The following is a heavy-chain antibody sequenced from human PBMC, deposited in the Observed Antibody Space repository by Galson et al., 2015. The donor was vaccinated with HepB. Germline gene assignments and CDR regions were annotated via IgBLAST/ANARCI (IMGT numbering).Heavy chain of an antibody. CDR3: ARSGIVRYAFDI. D-gene: IGHD1-26*01. V-gene: IGHV3-11*01. J-gene: IGHJ3*02. CDR1: GFSFSDYS. Sequence: SLRLSCAASGFSFSDYSMSWIRQAPGKGLEWLSYISRSGSTIYYADSVKGRFTISRDNAKKSLYLQMNSLRAEDTAVYYCARSGIVRYAFDIWGQGTVVTVSS. CDR2: ISRSGSTI.